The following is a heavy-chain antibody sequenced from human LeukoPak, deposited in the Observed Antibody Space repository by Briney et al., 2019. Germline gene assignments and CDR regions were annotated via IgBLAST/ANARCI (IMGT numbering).Heavy chain of an antibody. CDR2: ISYDGCNK. V-gene: IGHV3-30-3*01. CDR3: ARSLRSWGSYYDILSHPDY. J-gene: IGHJ4*02. CDR1: GFTFSSYA. D-gene: IGHD3-9*01. Sequence: QPGRSLRLSCAASGFTFSSYAMHWVRQAPGKGLEWVAVISYDGCNKYYADSVKGRFTISRDNSKNTLYLQMNSLRAEDTAVYYCARSLRSWGSYYDILSHPDYWGQGTLVTVSS.